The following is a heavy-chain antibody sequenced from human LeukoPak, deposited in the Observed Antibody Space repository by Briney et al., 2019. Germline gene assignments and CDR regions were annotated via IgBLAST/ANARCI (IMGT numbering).Heavy chain of an antibody. CDR1: GFIFSNYW. V-gene: IGHV3-74*01. CDR2: INSDGSIT. D-gene: IGHD5-24*01. CDR3: ARDRRWFDY. J-gene: IGHJ4*02. Sequence: GGSLRLSCAASGFIFSNYWMHWVRQAPGKGLMWVSRINSDGSITTYADFVKGRFTISRDNAKNSLYLQMNSLRDEDTAVYYCARDRRWFDYWGQGTLVTVSS.